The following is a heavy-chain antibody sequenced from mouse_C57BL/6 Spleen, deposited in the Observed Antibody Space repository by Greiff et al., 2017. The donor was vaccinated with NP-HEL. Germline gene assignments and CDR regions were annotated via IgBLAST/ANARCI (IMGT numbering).Heavy chain of an antibody. J-gene: IGHJ4*01. V-gene: IGHV1-59*01. Sequence: QVQLKQPGAELVRPGTSVKLSCKASGYTFTSYWMHWVKQRPGQGLEWIGVIDPSDSYTNYNQKFKGKATLTVDTSSSTAYMQLSSLTSEDSAVYYCARGRVYYDYTDYAMDYWGQVTSVTVSS. CDR3: ARGRVYYDYTDYAMDY. D-gene: IGHD2-4*01. CDR2: IDPSDSYT. CDR1: GYTFTSYW.